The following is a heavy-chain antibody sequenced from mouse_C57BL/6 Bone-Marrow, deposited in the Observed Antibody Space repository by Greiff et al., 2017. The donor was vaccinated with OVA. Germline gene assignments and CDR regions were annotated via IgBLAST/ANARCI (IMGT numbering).Heavy chain of an antibody. Sequence: VKLQESGAELVRPGASVTLSCKASGYAFTDSEMHWVKQTPVHGLEWIGAIDPETGGTAYNQKFKGKAILTADKSSSTAYMQLRSLTSEDSAVYYCTRSWEYYAMDYWGQGTSVTVSS. V-gene: IGHV1-15*01. CDR2: IDPETGGT. J-gene: IGHJ4*01. CDR1: GYAFTDSE. D-gene: IGHD4-1*01. CDR3: TRSWEYYAMDY.